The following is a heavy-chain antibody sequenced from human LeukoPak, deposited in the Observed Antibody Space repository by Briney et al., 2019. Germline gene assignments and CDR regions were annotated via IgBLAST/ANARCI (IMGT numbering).Heavy chain of an antibody. J-gene: IGHJ4*02. D-gene: IGHD2-15*01. Sequence: SETLSLTCTVSGGSISGLYWSWIRQPAGKGLEWIGRIYTGGGTNYNPSLKSRVTISVDTSKNQFSLKLSSVTAADTAVYYCARGGYCSGGSCYGGPFDYWGQGTLVTVSS. V-gene: IGHV4-4*07. CDR1: GGSISGLY. CDR3: ARGGYCSGGSCYGGPFDY. CDR2: IYTGGGT.